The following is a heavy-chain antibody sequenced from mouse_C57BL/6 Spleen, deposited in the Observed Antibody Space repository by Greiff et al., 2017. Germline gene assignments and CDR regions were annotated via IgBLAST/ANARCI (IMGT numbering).Heavy chain of an antibody. J-gene: IGHJ2*01. D-gene: IGHD1-1*01. V-gene: IGHV7-3*01. CDR3: ARSIDYCSSDY. CDR1: GFTFTDYY. CDR2: IRNKANGYTT. Sequence: EVMLVESGGGLVQPGGSLSLSCAASGFTFTDYYMSWVRQPPGKALEWLGFIRNKANGYTTEYSASVKGRFTISRDNSQSILYLQMNALRAEDSATYYCARSIDYCSSDYWGQGTTLTVSS.